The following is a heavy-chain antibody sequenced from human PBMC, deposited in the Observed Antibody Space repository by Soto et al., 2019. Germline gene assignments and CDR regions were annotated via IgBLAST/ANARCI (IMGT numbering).Heavy chain of an antibody. D-gene: IGHD3-10*01. Sequence: KASETLSLTCAVYGGSFSGYYWSWIRQPPGKGLEWIGEINHSGSTNYNPSLKSRVTISVDTSKNQFSLKLSSVTAADTAVYYCARGRPISRILTILLTSGKNWFDPWGQGTLVTVSS. CDR2: INHSGST. J-gene: IGHJ5*02. V-gene: IGHV4-34*01. CDR3: ARGRPISRILTILLTSGKNWFDP. CDR1: GGSFSGYY.